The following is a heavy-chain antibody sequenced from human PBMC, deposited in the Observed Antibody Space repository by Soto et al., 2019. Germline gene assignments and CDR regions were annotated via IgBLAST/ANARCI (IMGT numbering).Heavy chain of an antibody. V-gene: IGHV1-69*06. D-gene: IGHD6-13*01. CDR3: ASSPAFSSSWYGIPPDPSHGMDV. J-gene: IGHJ6*02. Sequence: QVQLVQSGAEVKKPGSSVKVSCKASGGTFSNYVVNWVRQAPGQGLEWMGRIIPISGAANYAQKFQGRVTMTRDMSTNTHYMELSSLKSDDTAVYYCASSPAFSSSWYGIPPDPSHGMDVWGQGTTVTVS. CDR1: GGTFSNYV. CDR2: IIPISGAA.